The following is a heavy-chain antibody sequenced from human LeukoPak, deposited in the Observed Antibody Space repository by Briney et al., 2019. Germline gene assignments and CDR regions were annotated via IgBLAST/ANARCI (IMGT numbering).Heavy chain of an antibody. J-gene: IGHJ6*02. D-gene: IGHD2-2*01. CDR2: MNPNSGNT. CDR3: ARGVVVVPAASPVYYYYYGMDV. V-gene: IGHV1-8*01. Sequence: GASVKVSCKASGYTFTSYDINWVRQATGQGLEWMGWMNPNSGNTGYAQKFQGRVTMTRNTSISTAYIELSSLRSEDTAVYYCARGVVVVPAASPVYYYYYGMDVWGQGTTVTVSS. CDR1: GYTFTSYD.